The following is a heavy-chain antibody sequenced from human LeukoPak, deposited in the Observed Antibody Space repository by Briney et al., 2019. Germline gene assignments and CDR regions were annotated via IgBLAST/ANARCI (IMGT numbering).Heavy chain of an antibody. J-gene: IGHJ4*02. CDR2: IYYSGST. V-gene: IGHV4-59*01. Sequence: SETLSLTCTVSGGSISSYCWSWIRQPPGKGLEWIGYIYYSGSTNYNPSLKGRVTISVDTSKNQFSLKLSSVTAADTAVYYCARGDVYYDFWSGYQYWGQGTLVTVSS. CDR3: ARGDVYYDFWSGYQY. CDR1: GGSISSYC. D-gene: IGHD3-3*01.